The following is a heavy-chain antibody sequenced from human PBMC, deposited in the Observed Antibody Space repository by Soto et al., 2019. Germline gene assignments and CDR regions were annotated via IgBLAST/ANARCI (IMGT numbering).Heavy chain of an antibody. CDR3: ARLRRRLAAPFDF. D-gene: IGHD6-6*01. J-gene: IGHJ4*02. CDR1: GYTFAHYW. Sequence: GESLKISCNGSGYTFAHYWIGWVRQMPGKGLEWMGIIYPSDSDTRYSPSFEGHVTISADRSATTAYLQWSSLKASDTAIYYCARLRRRLAAPFDFWGQGSLVTVSS. V-gene: IGHV5-51*01. CDR2: IYPSDSDT.